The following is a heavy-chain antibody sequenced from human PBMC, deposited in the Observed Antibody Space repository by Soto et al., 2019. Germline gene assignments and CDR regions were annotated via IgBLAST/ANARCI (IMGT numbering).Heavy chain of an antibody. V-gene: IGHV4-59*08. CDR3: ARHRYAASSSYFDE. D-gene: IGHD6-6*01. J-gene: IGHJ4*02. CDR2: IFYNGNT. CDR1: GGSISSYL. Sequence: SETLSLTCTVSGGSISSYLWSWIRQPPGKGLEWIGYIFYNGNTNYNPSLKSRVTISVDTSKNQFSLKLSSVTAADTAMYFCARHRYAASSSYFDEWGQGALVTVSS.